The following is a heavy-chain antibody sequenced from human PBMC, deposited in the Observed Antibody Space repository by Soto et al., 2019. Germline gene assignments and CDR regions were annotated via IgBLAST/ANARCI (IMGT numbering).Heavy chain of an antibody. V-gene: IGHV1-46*01. J-gene: IGHJ4*02. D-gene: IGHD2-21*02. CDR1: GDTFSDYY. CDR3: AREGHVVVVTAALDY. CDR2: VNPSGGHT. Sequence: QVQLMQSGAEVKKPGASVKVSCKASGDTFSDYYIHWVRQAPGQGLEWMGTVNPSGGHTTYSQHFLGRVTMTRDTSTSTLHMELTSLTSEDTAVYYCAREGHVVVVTAALDYWGQGTLVTVSS.